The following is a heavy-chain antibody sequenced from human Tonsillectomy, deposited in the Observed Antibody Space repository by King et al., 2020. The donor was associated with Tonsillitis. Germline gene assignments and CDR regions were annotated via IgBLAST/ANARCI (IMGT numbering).Heavy chain of an antibody. J-gene: IGHJ3*02. Sequence: VQLVESGGGLVQPGGSLRLSCAASGFTFSSYWMNWVRQAPGKGLEWVANIKQDGSEKYYVDSVKGRFTISRDNAKNSLYLQMNSLRDEDTAVYYCARGGSQWFVALDIWGQGTMVTVSS. CDR2: IKQDGSEK. D-gene: IGHD1-26*01. V-gene: IGHV3-7*01. CDR3: ARGGSQWFVALDI. CDR1: GFTFSSYW.